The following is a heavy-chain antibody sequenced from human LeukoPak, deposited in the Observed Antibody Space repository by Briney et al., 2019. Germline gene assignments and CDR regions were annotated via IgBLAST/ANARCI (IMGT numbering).Heavy chain of an antibody. V-gene: IGHV4-59*08. Sequence: PSVTLSLTCAVSGGSISPYYWSWLRQSPGKGLEWVAYISYNGYTNYNPSLKSRVTISVDTSKSQFSLNLSSVTASDTAVYYCARHLDYNGSGSYEYWGQGTLVTVSS. CDR3: ARHLDYNGSGSYEY. J-gene: IGHJ4*02. D-gene: IGHD3-10*01. CDR2: ISYNGYT. CDR1: GGSISPYY.